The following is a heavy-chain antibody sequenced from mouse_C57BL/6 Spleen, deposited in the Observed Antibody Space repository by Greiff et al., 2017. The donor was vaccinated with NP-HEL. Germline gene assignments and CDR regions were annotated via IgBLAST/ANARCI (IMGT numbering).Heavy chain of an antibody. D-gene: IGHD1-1*01. Sequence: QVQLQQPGAELVRPGSSVKLSCKASGYTFTSYWMHWVKQRPIQGLEWIGNIDPSDSETHYTQKFKDKATLTVDKSSSTAYMQHSSLTSEDSAVYDCARGGYYGSSRWYFDVWGTGTTVTVSS. V-gene: IGHV1-52*01. CDR2: IDPSDSET. J-gene: IGHJ1*03. CDR3: ARGGYYGSSRWYFDV. CDR1: GYTFTSYW.